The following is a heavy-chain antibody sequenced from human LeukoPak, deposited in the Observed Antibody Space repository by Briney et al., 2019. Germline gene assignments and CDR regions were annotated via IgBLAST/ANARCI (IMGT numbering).Heavy chain of an antibody. CDR1: GFTFDDYG. D-gene: IGHD4-17*01. Sequence: GGSLRLSCAASGFTFDDYGMHWVRQPPGKGLEWVSSITWNSGIKDYADSVKGRFTISRDNAKTSLYLQMNSLTAEDTALYYCAKTASLVTTWSFDYWGQGTLVTVSS. CDR2: ITWNSGIK. CDR3: AKTASLVTTWSFDY. V-gene: IGHV3-9*01. J-gene: IGHJ4*02.